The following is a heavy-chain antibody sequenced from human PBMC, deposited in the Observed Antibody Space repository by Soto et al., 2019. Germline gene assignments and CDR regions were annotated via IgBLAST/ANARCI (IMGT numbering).Heavy chain of an antibody. CDR2: ISSSSSYI. V-gene: IGHV3-21*01. Sequence: GGSLRLSCAASGFTFSSYSMNWVRQAPGKGLEWVSSISSSSSYIYYADSVKGRFTISRDNAKNSLYLQMNSLRAEETAVYYCASGIYYDFWSGYPSFDYWGQGTLVTVSS. J-gene: IGHJ4*02. CDR1: GFTFSSYS. D-gene: IGHD3-3*01. CDR3: ASGIYYDFWSGYPSFDY.